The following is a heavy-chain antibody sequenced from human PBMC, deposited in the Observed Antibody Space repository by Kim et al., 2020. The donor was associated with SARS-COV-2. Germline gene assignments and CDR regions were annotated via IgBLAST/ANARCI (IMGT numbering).Heavy chain of an antibody. CDR1: GGSISSYS. J-gene: IGHJ6*02. V-gene: IGHV4-59*01. Sequence: SETLSLTCTVSGGSISSYSWSWIRQPPGKGLEWIGFIYYSGSTNYNPSLRSRVTISVDTSKNQFSLKLSSVTAADTAVYYCARGGSSGSYYITKDYYYYYGMDVWGQGTTVTVSS. CDR3: ARGGSSGSYYITKDYYYYYGMDV. CDR2: IYYSGST. D-gene: IGHD3-10*01.